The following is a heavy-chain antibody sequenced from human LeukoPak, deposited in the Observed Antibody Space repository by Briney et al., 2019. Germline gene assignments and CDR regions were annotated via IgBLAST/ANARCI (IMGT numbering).Heavy chain of an antibody. V-gene: IGHV1-46*01. J-gene: IGHJ3*02. CDR2: INPSGGST. Sequence: ASVKVSCKASGYTFTSCYMHWVRQAPGQGLEWMGIINPSGGSTSYAQKSQGRVTMTRDTSTSTVYMELSSLRSEDTAVYYCASSVYQSRVVPVQNAFDIWGQGTMVTVSS. D-gene: IGHD2-2*01. CDR3: ASSVYQSRVVPVQNAFDI. CDR1: GYTFTSCY.